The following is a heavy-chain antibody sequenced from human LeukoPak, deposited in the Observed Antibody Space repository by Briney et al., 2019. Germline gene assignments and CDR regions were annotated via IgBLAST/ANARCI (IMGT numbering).Heavy chain of an antibody. V-gene: IGHV3-23*01. CDR2: IGTSGGT. Sequence: GGSLRLSCAASGFTFSSYAMTWVRQAPGEGLEWVSAIGTSGGTYYADSVKGRFTISRDNSKSTLYLQMNSLRAEDTAVYYCAKGRGYCTGGSCYSDYWGQGTLVTVSS. J-gene: IGHJ4*02. CDR1: GFTFSSYA. D-gene: IGHD2-15*01. CDR3: AKGRGYCTGGSCYSDY.